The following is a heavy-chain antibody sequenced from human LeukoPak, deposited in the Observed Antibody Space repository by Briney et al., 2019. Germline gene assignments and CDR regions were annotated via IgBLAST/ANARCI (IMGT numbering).Heavy chain of an antibody. CDR1: GGSISSYF. D-gene: IGHD5-24*01. V-gene: IGHV4-59*01. CDR3: ARVGPRRDGYNADY. Sequence: SETLSLTCTVSGGSISSYFWGWIRQPPGKGLEYIGYVHYSGSTNYNPSLKSRVTISVDTSKNQFSLKLNSVTAADTAVYYCARVGPRRDGYNADYWGQGTLVTVSS. J-gene: IGHJ4*02. CDR2: VHYSGST.